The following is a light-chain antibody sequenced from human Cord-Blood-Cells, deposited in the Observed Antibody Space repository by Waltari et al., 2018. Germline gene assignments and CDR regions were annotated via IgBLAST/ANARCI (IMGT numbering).Light chain of an antibody. Sequence: QSALTQPTSASGSPGQSVTIPCTGTSSDVGGYNYDSWYQQHPGKAPKLMIYEVSKRPSGVPDRFSGSKSGNTASLTVSGLQAEDEADYYCSSYAGSNNWVFGGGTKLTVL. J-gene: IGLJ3*02. V-gene: IGLV2-8*01. CDR1: SSDVGGYNY. CDR3: SSYAGSNNWV. CDR2: EVS.